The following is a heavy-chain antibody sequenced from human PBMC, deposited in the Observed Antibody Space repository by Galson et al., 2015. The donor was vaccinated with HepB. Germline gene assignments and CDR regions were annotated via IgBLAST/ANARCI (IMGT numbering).Heavy chain of an antibody. Sequence: SLRLSCAASGSTFTTYAMSWVRQAPGKGLEWVSIISGSGTTTDYADSVKGRFTISRDNSKNTLYLQMNRLRVEDTAVYYCAKIASTSYVHPHYFDYWGQGTLVTVPS. D-gene: IGHD5-18*01. CDR3: AKIASTSYVHPHYFDY. V-gene: IGHV3-23*01. J-gene: IGHJ4*02. CDR1: GSTFTTYA. CDR2: ISGSGTTT.